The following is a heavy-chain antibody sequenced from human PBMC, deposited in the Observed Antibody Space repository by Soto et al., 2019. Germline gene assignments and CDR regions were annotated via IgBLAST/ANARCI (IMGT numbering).Heavy chain of an antibody. CDR2: INAGNGNT. CDR1: GYTFTSYA. D-gene: IGHD3-10*01. J-gene: IGHJ4*02. CDR3: AREFRGSASYYFPFDY. Sequence: QVQLVQSGAEVKKPGASVKVSCKASGYTFTSYAMHWVRQAPGQRLEWMGWINAGNGNTKYSQKFQGRVTITRDTSASTAYMELSSLRSEDTAVYYCAREFRGSASYYFPFDYWGQGTLVTVSS. V-gene: IGHV1-3*01.